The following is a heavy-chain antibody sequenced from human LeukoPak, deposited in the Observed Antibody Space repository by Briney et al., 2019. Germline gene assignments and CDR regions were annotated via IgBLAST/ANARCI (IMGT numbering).Heavy chain of an antibody. Sequence: PGGSLRLSCAASGFTFSSYAMHWVRQAPGKGLEYVSAISSNGGSTYYANSVKGRFTISRDNSKNTLYLQMGSLRAEDMAVYYCARDKAPTGYCSSTSCYDPYYFDYWGQGTLVTVSS. V-gene: IGHV3-64*01. D-gene: IGHD2-2*01. CDR2: ISSNGGST. J-gene: IGHJ4*02. CDR3: ARDKAPTGYCSSTSCYDPYYFDY. CDR1: GFTFSSYA.